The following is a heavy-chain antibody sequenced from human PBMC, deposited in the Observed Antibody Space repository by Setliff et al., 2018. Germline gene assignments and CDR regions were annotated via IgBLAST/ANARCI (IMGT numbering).Heavy chain of an antibody. CDR1: RGSINSHY. V-gene: IGHV4-4*07. D-gene: IGHD6-19*01. J-gene: IGHJ4*02. CDR2: IFCSGST. CDR3: ARGRAGHSGH. Sequence: SETLSLTCTVSRGSINSHYWSWIRQPAGKGLEWIGRIFCSGSTNYNPSLKSRVTMSIDTSKNQFSLKLSSVTAADTAVYYCARGRAGHSGHWGQGTLVTVSS.